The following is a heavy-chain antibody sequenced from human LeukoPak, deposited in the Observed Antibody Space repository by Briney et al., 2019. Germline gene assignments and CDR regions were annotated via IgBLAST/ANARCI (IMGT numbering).Heavy chain of an antibody. CDR3: AKELHGSGNYAFDY. D-gene: IGHD3-10*01. J-gene: IGHJ4*02. Sequence: PGGSLRLSCAASGFTFSSYAMSWVRQAPGKGLEWVSGLTGSGGNTYYADSVKGRFTITRDNSKNTLYLQMNSLRAEDTAVYFCAKELHGSGNYAFDYWGQGTLVTVSS. V-gene: IGHV3-23*01. CDR2: LTGSGGNT. CDR1: GFTFSSYA.